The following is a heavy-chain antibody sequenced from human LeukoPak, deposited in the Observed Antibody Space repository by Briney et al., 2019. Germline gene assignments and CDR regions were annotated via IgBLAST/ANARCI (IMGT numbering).Heavy chain of an antibody. CDR1: GFTFSSYA. Sequence: PGGSLRLSCAASGFTFSSYAMHWVRQAPGKGLEWVAVISYDGSNKYYADSVKGRFTISRDNSKNTLYLQMNSLRAEDTAVYYCARPRWYDAFDIWGQGTMVTVSS. CDR3: ARPRWYDAFDI. D-gene: IGHD4-23*01. V-gene: IGHV3-30-3*01. J-gene: IGHJ3*02. CDR2: ISYDGSNK.